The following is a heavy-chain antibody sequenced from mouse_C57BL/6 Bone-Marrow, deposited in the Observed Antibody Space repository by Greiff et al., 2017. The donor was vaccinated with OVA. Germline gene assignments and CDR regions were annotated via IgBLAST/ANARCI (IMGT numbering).Heavy chain of an antibody. CDR3: ASAIYYYGSSYYYAMDY. Sequence: QVHVKQSGPELVKPGASVKISCKASGYAFSSSWMNWVKQRPGKGLEWIGRIYPGDGDTNYNGKFKGKATLTADKSSSTAYMQLSSLTSEDSAVYVCASAIYYYGSSYYYAMDYWGQGTSVTVSS. CDR1: GYAFSSSW. CDR2: IYPGDGDT. J-gene: IGHJ4*01. V-gene: IGHV1-82*01. D-gene: IGHD1-1*01.